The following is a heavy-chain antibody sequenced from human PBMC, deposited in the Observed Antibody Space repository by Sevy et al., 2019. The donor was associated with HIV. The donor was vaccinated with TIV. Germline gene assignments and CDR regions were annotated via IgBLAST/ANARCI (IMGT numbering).Heavy chain of an antibody. D-gene: IGHD4-4*01. CDR3: ARGRGTTVTTTLNYHYAMDV. CDR1: GGSVRSDNYY. V-gene: IGHV4-61*01. Sequence: SETLSLTCTVSGGSVRSDNYYWSWIRQPPGKGLEWIGYVYYGGSTNSSPSLKSRVTISIDTSKNQFSLKLSSVTAADTAVYYCARGRGTTVTTTLNYHYAMDVWGQGTTVTVSS. CDR2: VYYGGST. J-gene: IGHJ6*02.